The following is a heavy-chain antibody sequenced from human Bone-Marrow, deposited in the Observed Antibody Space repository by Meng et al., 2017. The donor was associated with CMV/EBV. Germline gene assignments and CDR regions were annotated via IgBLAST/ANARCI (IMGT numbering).Heavy chain of an antibody. D-gene: IGHD2/OR15-2a*01. CDR1: GGSISSSSYY. V-gene: IGHV4-39*07. Sequence: TVSGGSISSSSYYWGWIRQPQGKGLEWIGSIYYSGSTYYNPSLKSRVTISVDTSKNQFSLKLSSVTAADTAVYYCASNYISTYNWFDPWGQGTLVTVSS. CDR2: IYYSGST. J-gene: IGHJ5*02. CDR3: ASNYISTYNWFDP.